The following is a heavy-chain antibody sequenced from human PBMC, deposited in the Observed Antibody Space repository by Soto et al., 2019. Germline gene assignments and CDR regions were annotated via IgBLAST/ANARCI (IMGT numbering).Heavy chain of an antibody. J-gene: IGHJ4*02. CDR2: INANIGAT. CDR1: GYTFTDYY. V-gene: IGHV1-2*04. Sequence: QVQLVQSGAEVKKPGASVKVSCKASGYTFTDYYMHWVRQAPGQGLEWMGWINANIGATNHAQKFQGWVTRTRDTSIRTSYMELSRLRSDDTAVYYCARGPRVLEPMHGFFDYWGQGTLVTVSS. D-gene: IGHD1-1*01. CDR3: ARGPRVLEPMHGFFDY.